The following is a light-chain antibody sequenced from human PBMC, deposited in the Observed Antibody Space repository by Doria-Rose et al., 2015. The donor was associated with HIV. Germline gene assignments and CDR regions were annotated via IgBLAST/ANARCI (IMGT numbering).Light chain of an antibody. V-gene: IGKV3-20*01. J-gene: IGKJ1*01. Sequence: EIVMTQSPGTLSLSPGERATLSCRASQSFSSTYLAWYQQKPVQAPSLLIYDGSTRSTGITDRFSASGSGTDFTLTINRLEPEDFALYYCHQYGTSWTFGEGPKVEL. CDR1: QSFSSTY. CDR2: DGS. CDR3: HQYGTSWT.